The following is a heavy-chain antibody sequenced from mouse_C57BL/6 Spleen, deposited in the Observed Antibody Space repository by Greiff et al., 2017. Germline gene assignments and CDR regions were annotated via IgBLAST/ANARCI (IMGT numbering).Heavy chain of an antibody. D-gene: IGHD1-1*01. Sequence: VQLQQPGTELVKPGASVKLSCKASGYTFTSYYMHWVKQRTEQGLEWIGRIDPEDGETKYAPKFQGKATITADTSSNTAYLQLSSLTSEDTAVYYCARPFNYGSSLTHVWGTGTTVTVSS. V-gene: IGHV14-2*01. J-gene: IGHJ1*03. CDR1: GYTFTSYY. CDR2: IDPEDGET. CDR3: ARPFNYGSSLTHV.